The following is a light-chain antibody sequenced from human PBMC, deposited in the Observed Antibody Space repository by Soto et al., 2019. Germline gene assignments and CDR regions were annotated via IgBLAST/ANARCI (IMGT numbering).Light chain of an antibody. V-gene: IGLV2-14*01. CDR1: SSDIGDYDY. CDR2: DVT. J-gene: IGLJ2*01. Sequence: QSALTQPASVSGSPGQSITISCTGTSSDIGDYDYVSWYPHLPGKAPKLLIFDVTHRPSGVSDRFSGSKSGNTASLTIAGVRPEDEADYYCCSYTDIALDVVFGGGTKLTVL. CDR3: CSYTDIALDVV.